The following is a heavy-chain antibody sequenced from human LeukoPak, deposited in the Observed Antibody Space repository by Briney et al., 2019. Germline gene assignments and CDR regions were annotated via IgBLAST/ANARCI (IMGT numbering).Heavy chain of an antibody. CDR3: ASLGGYTNYYYYMDV. J-gene: IGHJ6*03. CDR2: IIPIFGTA. Sequence: PGASVKVSCKASGGTFSSYAISWVRQAPGQGLEWMGGIIPIFGTANYAQKFQGRVTITADKSTSTAYMELSSLRSEDTAVYYCASLGGYTNYYYYMDVWGKGTTVTVSS. CDR1: GGTFSSYA. V-gene: IGHV1-69*06. D-gene: IGHD5-18*01.